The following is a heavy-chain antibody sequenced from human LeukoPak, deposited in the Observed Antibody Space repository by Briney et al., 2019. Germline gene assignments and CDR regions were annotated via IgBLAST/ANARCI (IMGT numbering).Heavy chain of an antibody. D-gene: IGHD6-6*01. V-gene: IGHV3-66*02. CDR2: IYSGGST. Sequence: QAGGSLRLSCAASGFTVSSNYMSWVRQAPGKGLEWVSVIYSGGSTYYADSVKGRFTISRDNSKNTLYLQMNSLRAEDTAVYYCARDPYSSSSFDYWGQGTLVTVSS. J-gene: IGHJ4*02. CDR3: ARDPYSSSSFDY. CDR1: GFTVSSNY.